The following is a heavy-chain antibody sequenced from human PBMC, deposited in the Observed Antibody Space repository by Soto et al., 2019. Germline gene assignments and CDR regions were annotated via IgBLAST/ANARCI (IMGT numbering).Heavy chain of an antibody. J-gene: IGHJ6*01. V-gene: IGHV4-38-2*02. CDR3: ARDGTSPYSSSWFDYYYYGMDV. CDR1: GYFISIGYY. Sequence: PSEILAFTCAFSGYFISIGYYWRWIRQPPVKGLHRIVSIYHSGSTYYNPSLKSRVTISVDTSKNQFSLKLSPVTAADTAVYYCARDGTSPYSSSWFDYYYYGMDVWGQGTTVTVSS. D-gene: IGHD6-13*01. CDR2: IYHSGST.